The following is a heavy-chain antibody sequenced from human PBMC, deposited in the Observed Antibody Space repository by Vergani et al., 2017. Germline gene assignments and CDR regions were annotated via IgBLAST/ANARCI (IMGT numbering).Heavy chain of an antibody. CDR2: ISAYNGNT. CDR1: GYTFSTYG. J-gene: IGHJ4*02. Sequence: QVQLVQSGAEVKKPGASVKVSCKASGYTFSTYGISWVRQAPGQGLEWMGWISAYNGNTNYPEKFQGRLTMTTDTSTRTAYMELRSLRSDDTAVCYCARDRGNSGDYNFDYWGQGTLVTVSS. D-gene: IGHD1-26*01. V-gene: IGHV1-18*01. CDR3: ARDRGNSGDYNFDY.